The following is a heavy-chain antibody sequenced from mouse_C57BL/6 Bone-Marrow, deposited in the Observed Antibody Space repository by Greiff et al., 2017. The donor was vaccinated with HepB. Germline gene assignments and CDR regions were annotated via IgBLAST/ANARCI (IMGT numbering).Heavy chain of an antibody. CDR2: IYPRSGNT. V-gene: IGHV1-81*01. D-gene: IGHD1-1*01. CDR1: GYTFTSYG. Sequence: LMESGAELARPGASVKLSCKASGYTFTSYGISWVKQRTGQGLEWIGEIYPRSGNTYYNEKFKGKATLTADKSSSTAYMELRSLTSEDSAVYFCARELYYYRAYFDYWGQGTTLTVSS. CDR3: ARELYYYRAYFDY. J-gene: IGHJ2*01.